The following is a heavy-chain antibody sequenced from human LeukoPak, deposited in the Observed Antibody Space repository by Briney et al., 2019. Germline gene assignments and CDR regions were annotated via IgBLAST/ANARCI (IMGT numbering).Heavy chain of an antibody. J-gene: IGHJ5*02. Sequence: PSETLSLTCAVYGGSFSGYYWSWIRQPPGKGLEWIGEINHSGSTNYNPSLKSRITISVDTSKNQFSLKLSSVTAADTAVSYCARTSPLGLNWFDPWGQGTLVTVSS. CDR2: INHSGST. D-gene: IGHD3/OR15-3a*01. CDR3: ARTSPLGLNWFDP. V-gene: IGHV4-34*01. CDR1: GGSFSGYY.